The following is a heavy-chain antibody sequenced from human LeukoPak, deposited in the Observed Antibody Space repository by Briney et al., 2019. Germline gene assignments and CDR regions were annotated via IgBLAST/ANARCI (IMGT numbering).Heavy chain of an antibody. CDR2: FYPGGTT. CDR3: ARDALVPDGFDL. CDR1: GFTVSSNY. J-gene: IGHJ3*01. Sequence: GGSLRLPCAASGFTVSSNYMIWVRQPPGMGLEWVSVFYPGGTTYYADSVKGRFTISRDNSKNIVSLQMNSLRAEDTAVYYCARDALVPDGFDLWGQGTMVTVSS. V-gene: IGHV3-66*01. D-gene: IGHD6-13*01.